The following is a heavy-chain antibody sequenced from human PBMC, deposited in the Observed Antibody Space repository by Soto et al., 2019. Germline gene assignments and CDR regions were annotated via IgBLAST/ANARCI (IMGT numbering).Heavy chain of an antibody. D-gene: IGHD4-17*01. J-gene: IGHJ6*02. V-gene: IGHV3-30*18. CDR1: GFTFSTYG. CDR2: ISYDGTNK. Sequence: VQLVESGGGEVQPGRSLTISCAASGFTFSTYGMHWVRQTPGKGLEWVADISYDGTNKFYSDSVKGRFTISRDNFKNALTLQMNSLRADDTAVYSCAKDLQSYGDYDYYCYGMDVWGLGTRVTVSS. CDR3: AKDLQSYGDYDYYCYGMDV.